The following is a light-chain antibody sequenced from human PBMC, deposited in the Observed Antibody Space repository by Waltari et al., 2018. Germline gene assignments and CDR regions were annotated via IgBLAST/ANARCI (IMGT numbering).Light chain of an antibody. CDR2: EVS. CDR3: SSYTTSSTRGV. J-gene: IGLJ3*02. Sequence: QSALTQPASVSRAPGQARSTSGPGPSSAVGAYTYMPWYHKYPGKAPKVIIYEVSNRPSGVANRFSGSKSANTASLTISGLQAEDGADYYCSSYTTSSTRGVFGGGTKLTVL. V-gene: IGLV2-14*01. CDR1: SSAVGAYTY.